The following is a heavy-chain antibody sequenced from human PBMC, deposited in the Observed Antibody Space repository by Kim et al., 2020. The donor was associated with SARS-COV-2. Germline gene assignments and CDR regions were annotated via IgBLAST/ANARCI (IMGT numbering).Heavy chain of an antibody. CDR3: AREYCSSTSCYKDAFDI. Sequence: SETLSLTCTVSGGSISSYYWSWIRQPPGKGLEWIGYIYYSGSTNYNPSLKSRVTISVDTSKNQFSLKLSSVTAADTAVYYCAREYCSSTSCYKDAFDIWGQGTMVTVSS. CDR2: IYYSGST. J-gene: IGHJ3*02. CDR1: GGSISSYY. V-gene: IGHV4-59*01. D-gene: IGHD2-2*02.